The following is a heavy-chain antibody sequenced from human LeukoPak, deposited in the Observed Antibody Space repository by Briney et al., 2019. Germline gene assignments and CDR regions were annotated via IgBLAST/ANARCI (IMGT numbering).Heavy chain of an antibody. Sequence: SETLSLTCTVSGDSISSGDYYWSWIRQPPGKDLEWIGYIYHSGCRYYNPSLKTRVSISKDASKNQFSLKLISVTAADTAIYCARATGWPKGSGTFNYYYGLGVWGQGTTVTVSS. J-gene: IGHJ6*02. CDR3: ARATGWPKGSGTFNYYYGLGV. V-gene: IGHV4-30-4*01. CDR2: IYHSGCR. D-gene: IGHD3-10*01. CDR1: GDSISSGDYY.